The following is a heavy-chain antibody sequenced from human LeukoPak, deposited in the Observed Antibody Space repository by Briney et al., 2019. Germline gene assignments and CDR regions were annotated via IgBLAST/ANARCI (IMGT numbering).Heavy chain of an antibody. CDR1: DYSISSGYY. CDR3: ARDTRTAQGFDY. V-gene: IGHV4-38-2*02. D-gene: IGHD2-15*01. J-gene: IGHJ4*02. CDR2: IFQSGHT. Sequence: PSETLSLTCTVSDYSISSGYYWGWIRQPPGKGLEWTGSIFQSGHTYYSPSLKSRVTISVDTSNNRFSLSLSAMTAADTAIYYCARDTRTAQGFDYWGQGILVTVSS.